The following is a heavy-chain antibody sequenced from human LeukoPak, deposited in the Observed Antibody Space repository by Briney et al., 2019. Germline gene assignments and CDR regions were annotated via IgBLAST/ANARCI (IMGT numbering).Heavy chain of an antibody. CDR1: GYTFTSYY. D-gene: IGHD2-2*01. CDR2: IIPIFGTA. J-gene: IGHJ6*03. Sequence: ASVKVSCKASGYTFTSYYMHWVRQAPGQGLEWMGGIIPIFGTANYAQKFQGRVTITADKSTSTAYMGLSSLRSEDTAVYYCARGNQLSYYYYYMDVWGKGTTVTVSS. V-gene: IGHV1-69*06. CDR3: ARGNQLSYYYYYMDV.